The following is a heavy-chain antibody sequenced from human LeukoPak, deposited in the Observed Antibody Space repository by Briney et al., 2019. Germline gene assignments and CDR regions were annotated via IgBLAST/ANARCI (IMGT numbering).Heavy chain of an antibody. CDR2: ISRGGNSI. CDR1: GFTFSDYY. J-gene: IGHJ5*02. D-gene: IGHD2/OR15-2a*01. Sequence: GGSLRLSCAASGFTFSDYYMGWIRHAPGKGLEWVSSISRGGNSIYYADSVRGRFTISRDNVKNSLYLQMNSLRAEDTAVYYCARDQYLDARGQGTLVSVSS. V-gene: IGHV3-11*01. CDR3: ARDQYLDA.